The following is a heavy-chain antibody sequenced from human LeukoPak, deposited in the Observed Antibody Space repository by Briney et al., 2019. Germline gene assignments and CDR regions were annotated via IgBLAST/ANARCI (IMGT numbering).Heavy chain of an antibody. J-gene: IGHJ4*02. CDR1: GFTFSSYA. CDR3: ASASGGGSGSPLDC. D-gene: IGHD3-10*01. Sequence: PGGSLRLSCAASGFTFSSYAMHWVRQAPGKGLEWVAVISYDGSNKYYADSAKGRFTISRDNSKNTLYLQMYSLRAEDTAVYYCASASGGGSGSPLDCWGQGTLVTVSS. V-gene: IGHV3-30-3*01. CDR2: ISYDGSNK.